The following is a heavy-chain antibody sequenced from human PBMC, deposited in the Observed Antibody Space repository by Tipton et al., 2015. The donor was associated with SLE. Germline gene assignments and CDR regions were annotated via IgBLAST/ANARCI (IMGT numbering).Heavy chain of an antibody. CDR2: IYYSGST. J-gene: IGHJ3*01. D-gene: IGHD3-16*02. CDR3: ARGPRFGVVIVRGAFDV. Sequence: TLSLTCTVSGDSIRSGGYYWSWIRQQPGKGLEWIGYIYYSGSTYYNPSLKSRVTISVDTSKNQFSLNLSSVTAADTAVYYCARGPRFGVVIVRGAFDVWGQGTMVTVSS. V-gene: IGHV4-31*03. CDR1: GDSIRSGGYY.